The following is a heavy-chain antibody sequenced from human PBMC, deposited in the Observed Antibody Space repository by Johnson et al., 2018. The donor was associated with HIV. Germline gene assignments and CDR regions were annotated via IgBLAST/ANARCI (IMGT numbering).Heavy chain of an antibody. Sequence: VQLVESGGGLVHPGGSLRLSCAASGFSISSYAIHWVRQAPGKRLEYVSSISPNGARSPDGATTFYGNSVRGRFTISSDNSKNTLYLQMYSLSADDTAVYFGARARATQRAFDIWGQGTMVTVSS. V-gene: IGHV3-64*01. D-gene: IGHD5-24*01. J-gene: IGHJ3*02. CDR2: ISPNGARSPDGATT. CDR3: ARARATQRAFDI. CDR1: GFSISSYA.